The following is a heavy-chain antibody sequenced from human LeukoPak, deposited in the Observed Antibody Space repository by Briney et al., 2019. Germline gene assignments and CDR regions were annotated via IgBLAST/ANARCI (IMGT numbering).Heavy chain of an antibody. Sequence: GGSLRLSCAASGFSFSGYSMNWVRQTPGKGLEWVSYISSSSSTIYYADSVKGRFTISRGNAKNSLYLQMNSLRAEDTAVYYCARDYSGYDSHWDYWGQGTLVTVSS. V-gene: IGHV3-48*04. D-gene: IGHD5-12*01. CDR1: GFSFSGYS. CDR3: ARDYSGYDSHWDY. CDR2: ISSSSSTI. J-gene: IGHJ4*02.